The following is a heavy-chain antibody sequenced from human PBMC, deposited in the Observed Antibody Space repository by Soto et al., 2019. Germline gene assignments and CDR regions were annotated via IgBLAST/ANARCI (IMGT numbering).Heavy chain of an antibody. Sequence: PGGSLRLSCAASGLTFSSYGMHWVRQAPGKGLEWVAVIWYDGSNKYYADSVKGRFTISRDNSKNTLYLQMNSLRAEDTAVYYCAREKGLQEYYYYGMDVWGQGTTVTVSS. CDR2: IWYDGSNK. V-gene: IGHV3-33*01. D-gene: IGHD4-4*01. CDR1: GLTFSSYG. CDR3: AREKGLQEYYYYGMDV. J-gene: IGHJ6*02.